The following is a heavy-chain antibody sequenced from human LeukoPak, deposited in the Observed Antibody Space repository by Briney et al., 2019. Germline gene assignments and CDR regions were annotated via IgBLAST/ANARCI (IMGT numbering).Heavy chain of an antibody. V-gene: IGHV3-30*04. J-gene: IGHJ4*02. CDR3: ARGQRYSIRKMFDY. D-gene: IGHD4-11*01. CDR1: GFTFSSYA. CDR2: ISYDGSNK. Sequence: GGSLRLSCAASGFTFSSYAMHWVRQAPGKGLEWVAVISYDGSNKYYADSVKGRFTISRDNSKNSLYLQMNSLRAKDTAVYYCARGQRYSIRKMFDYWGQGTLVTVSS.